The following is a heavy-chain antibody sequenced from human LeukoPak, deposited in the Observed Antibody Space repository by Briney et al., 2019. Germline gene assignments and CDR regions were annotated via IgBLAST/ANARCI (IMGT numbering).Heavy chain of an antibody. D-gene: IGHD3-3*01. CDR3: ARDLRWSGHYTGDY. Sequence: GGSLRLSCAASGVTFSSYSMNWVRQAPGKGQEWVSYISSSSSTIYYADSVKGRFTISRDNAKNSLYLQMNSLRAEDTAVYYCARDLRWSGHYTGDYWGQGTLVTVSS. CDR2: ISSSSSTI. J-gene: IGHJ4*02. CDR1: GVTFSSYS. V-gene: IGHV3-48*01.